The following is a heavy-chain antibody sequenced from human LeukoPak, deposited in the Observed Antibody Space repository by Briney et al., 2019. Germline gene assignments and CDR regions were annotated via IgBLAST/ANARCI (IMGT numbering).Heavy chain of an antibody. CDR3: ASTYYYDSSGYYYPPGDY. Sequence: SETLSLTCAVYGGSFSGYYWSWIRQPPGKGLEWIGEINHSGSTNYNPSPKSRVTISVDTSKNQFSLKLSSVTAADTAVYYCASTYYYDSSGYYYPPGDYWGQGTLVTVSS. J-gene: IGHJ4*02. CDR1: GGSFSGYY. V-gene: IGHV4-34*01. CDR2: INHSGST. D-gene: IGHD3-22*01.